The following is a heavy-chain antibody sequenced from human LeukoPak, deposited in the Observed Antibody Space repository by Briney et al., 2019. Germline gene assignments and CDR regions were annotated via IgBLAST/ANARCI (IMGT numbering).Heavy chain of an antibody. CDR1: GGSISSYY. J-gene: IGHJ5*02. CDR2: IYYSGST. V-gene: IGHV4-59*01. Sequence: SETLSLTCTVSGGSISSYYWSWIRQPAGKGLEWIGYIYYSGSTNYNPSLKSRVTISVDTSKNQFSLKLSSVTAADTAVYYCARVGYDGNWFDPWGQGTLVTVSS. D-gene: IGHD3-22*01. CDR3: ARVGYDGNWFDP.